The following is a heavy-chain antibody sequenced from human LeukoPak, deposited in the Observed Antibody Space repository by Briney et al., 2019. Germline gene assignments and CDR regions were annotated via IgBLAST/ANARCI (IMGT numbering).Heavy chain of an antibody. J-gene: IGHJ6*04. CDR3: ARDKTIAGTMIVVAPTDV. V-gene: IGHV3-20*04. D-gene: IGHD3-22*01. CDR1: GFTFDDYG. CDR2: INWNGGST. Sequence: GGSLRLSCAASGFTFDDYGMSWVRQAPGKGLEWVSGINWNGGSTGYADSVKGRFTISRDNAKNSLYLQMNSLRAEDTALYYCARDKTIAGTMIVVAPTDVWGKGTTVTISS.